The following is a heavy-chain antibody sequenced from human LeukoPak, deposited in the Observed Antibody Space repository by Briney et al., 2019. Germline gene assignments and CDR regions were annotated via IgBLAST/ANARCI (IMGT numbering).Heavy chain of an antibody. Sequence: GGSLRLSCVASGFTISSHAMAWVRQAPGKGLEWVSAIGGRGGSTYYADSVKGRFTISRDNSKNTLYLQMNSLRAEDTALYYCARDPGVVAFHYFDFWGQGTLVTVSS. CDR1: GFTISSHA. CDR3: ARDPGVVAFHYFDF. D-gene: IGHD3-3*01. V-gene: IGHV3-23*01. CDR2: IGGRGGST. J-gene: IGHJ4*02.